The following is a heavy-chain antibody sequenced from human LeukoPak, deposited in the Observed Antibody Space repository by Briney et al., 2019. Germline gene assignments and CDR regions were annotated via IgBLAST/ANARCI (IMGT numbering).Heavy chain of an antibody. CDR1: GYSFTSYW. CDR3: ARRYRGCSSTSCSPHSLYYYYMDV. CDR2: IYPGDSDT. J-gene: IGHJ6*03. D-gene: IGHD2-2*01. V-gene: IGHV5-51*01. Sequence: GESLKISCKGSGYSFTSYWIGWVRQMPGKGLEWMGIIYPGDSDTRYSPSFQGQVTISADKSISTAYLQWSSLKASDTAMYYCARRYRGCSSTSCSPHSLYYYYMDVWGKGTTVTVSS.